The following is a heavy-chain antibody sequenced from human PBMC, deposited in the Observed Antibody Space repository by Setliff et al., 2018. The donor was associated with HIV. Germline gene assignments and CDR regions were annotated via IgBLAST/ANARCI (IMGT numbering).Heavy chain of an antibody. V-gene: IGHV3-7*01. CDR1: GFTFSSYW. CDR2: IKQDGSEK. CDR3: ARDWWELLGNYGMDV. J-gene: IGHJ6*02. Sequence: SLRLSCAASGFTFSSYWMSWVRQAPGKGLEWVANIKQDGSEKYYVDSVKGRFTISRDNAKNSLYLQMNSLRAEDTAVYYCARDWWELLGNYGMDVWGQGTTVTVSS. D-gene: IGHD1-26*01.